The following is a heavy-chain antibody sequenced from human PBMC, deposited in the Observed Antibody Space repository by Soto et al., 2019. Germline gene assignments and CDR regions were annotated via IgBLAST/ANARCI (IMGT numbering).Heavy chain of an antibody. CDR3: AKGVALDIVVVVAPDPNWFDP. J-gene: IGHJ5*02. D-gene: IGHD2-15*01. CDR1: GFTFSSYA. V-gene: IGHV3-23*01. Sequence: PGGSLRLSCAASGFTFSSYAMSWVRQAPGKGLEWVSAISGSGGSTYYADSVKGRFTISRDNSKNTLYLQMNSLRAEDTAVYYCAKGVALDIVVVVAPDPNWFDPWGQGTLVT. CDR2: ISGSGGST.